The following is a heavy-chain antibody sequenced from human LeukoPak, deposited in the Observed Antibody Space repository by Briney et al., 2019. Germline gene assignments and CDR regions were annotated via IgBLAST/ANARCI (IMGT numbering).Heavy chain of an antibody. D-gene: IGHD5-12*01. CDR3: ARDHMVSGHDSAYFYGMDV. CDR2: IYYSGYT. CDR1: GGSVSSGSYY. V-gene: IGHV4-61*01. Sequence: SETLSLTCTVSGGSVSSGSYYWSWIRQPPGKGLEWIGYIYYSGYTNYNPSLKSRLTISIDTSKNQFSLKLNSVTAADTAVYYCARDHMVSGHDSAYFYGMDVWGQGTTVTVS. J-gene: IGHJ6*02.